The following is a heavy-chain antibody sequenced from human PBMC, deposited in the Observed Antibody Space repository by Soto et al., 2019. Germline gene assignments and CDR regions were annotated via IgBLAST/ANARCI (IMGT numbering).Heavy chain of an antibody. CDR2: ISGGGGST. CDR3: AVLGTYYDFRY. J-gene: IGHJ4*02. D-gene: IGHD1-26*01. V-gene: IGHV3-23*01. Sequence: EVQMLESGGGLGQPGGSLRLSCAASGFTFSSHAMSWVRQAPGQGLEWVSAISGGGGSTYYAESVKGRLTISRDSSKNTLHLQMNSLRAEATAVYYCAVLGTYYDFRYWGQGNLVTVSS. CDR1: GFTFSSHA.